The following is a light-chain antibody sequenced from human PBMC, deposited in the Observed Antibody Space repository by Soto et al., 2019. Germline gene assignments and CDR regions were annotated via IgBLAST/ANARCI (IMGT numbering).Light chain of an antibody. Sequence: IPMTQSPSTLSASVGDRVTITCRASQSINNWLAWYQQKPGKAPKFLIYDASNLESGVPSRFSGSASGTEFTLTISSLQPDDFATYYCQQYDNYPLTFGGRTKVDIK. CDR2: DAS. V-gene: IGKV1-5*01. CDR1: QSINNW. CDR3: QQYDNYPLT. J-gene: IGKJ4*01.